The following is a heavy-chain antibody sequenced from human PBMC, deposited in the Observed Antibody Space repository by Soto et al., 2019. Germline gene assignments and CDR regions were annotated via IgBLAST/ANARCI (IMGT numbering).Heavy chain of an antibody. J-gene: IGHJ6*02. Sequence: QVQLQQWGAGLLKPSETLSLTCAVYGGSFSGYYWSWLRQPPGKGPEWIGEINHSGNTKYTPSPEGRVATSVDTSQHQFDLALNSLSATDTAAYYCARTGGMDLWSHGATVTVSS. V-gene: IGHV4-34*01. CDR3: ARTGGMDL. CDR2: INHSGNT. CDR1: GGSFSGYY.